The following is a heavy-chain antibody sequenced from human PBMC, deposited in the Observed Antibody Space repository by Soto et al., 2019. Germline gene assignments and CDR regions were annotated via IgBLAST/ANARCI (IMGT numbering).Heavy chain of an antibody. CDR1: GFTFSSYA. J-gene: IGHJ4*02. D-gene: IGHD5-12*01. V-gene: IGHV3-23*01. CDR3: AKRSGYHEAAHLAY. CDR2: ISGSGGST. Sequence: PGGSLRLSCAASGFTFSSYAMSWVRQAPGKGLEWVSAISGSGGSTYYADSVKGRFTISRDNSKNTLYLQMNSLRAEDTAVYYCAKRSGYHEAAHLAYWGQGTLVTVSS.